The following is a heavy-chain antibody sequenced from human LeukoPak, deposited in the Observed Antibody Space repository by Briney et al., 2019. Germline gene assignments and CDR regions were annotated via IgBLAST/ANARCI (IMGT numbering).Heavy chain of an antibody. J-gene: IGHJ4*02. Sequence: GRSLRLSCAASGFTFSSYAMHWVRQAPGKGLEWVAVISYDGSNKYYADSVKGRFTISRDNSKNTLYLQMNSLRAEDTAVYYCAKNPNVLRFLEWSLRFDYWGQGTLVTVSS. D-gene: IGHD3-3*01. V-gene: IGHV3-30*04. CDR3: AKNPNVLRFLEWSLRFDY. CDR2: ISYDGSNK. CDR1: GFTFSSYA.